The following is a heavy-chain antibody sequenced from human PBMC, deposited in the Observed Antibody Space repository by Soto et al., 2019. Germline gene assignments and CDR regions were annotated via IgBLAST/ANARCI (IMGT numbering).Heavy chain of an antibody. Sequence: SETLSLTCTVSGGYISSSSYYWGWIRQPPGKGLEWIGSIYYSGSTYYNPSLKSRVTISVDTSKNQFSLKLSSVTAADTAVYYCARRSVATLTLDYWGQGTLVTVSS. CDR3: ARRSVATLTLDY. V-gene: IGHV4-39*01. CDR2: IYYSGST. D-gene: IGHD5-12*01. J-gene: IGHJ4*02. CDR1: GGYISSSSYY.